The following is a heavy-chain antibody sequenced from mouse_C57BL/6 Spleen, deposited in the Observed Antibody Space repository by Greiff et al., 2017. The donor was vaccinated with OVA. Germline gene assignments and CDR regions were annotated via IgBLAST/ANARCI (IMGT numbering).Heavy chain of an antibody. V-gene: IGHV1-82*01. Sequence: QVQLKESGPELVKPGASVKISCKASGYAFSSSWMNWVKQRPGKGLEWIGRIYPGDGDTNYNGKFKGKATLTADKSSSTAYMQLSSLTSEDSAVYFCARSRNSNWDFDYWGQGTTLTVSS. J-gene: IGHJ2*01. CDR3: ARSRNSNWDFDY. D-gene: IGHD2-5*01. CDR1: GYAFSSSW. CDR2: IYPGDGDT.